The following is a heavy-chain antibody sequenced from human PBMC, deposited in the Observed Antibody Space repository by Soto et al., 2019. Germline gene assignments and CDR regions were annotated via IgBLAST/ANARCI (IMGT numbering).Heavy chain of an antibody. CDR2: ISGSGGST. CDR3: AKAPVDYVWGSYDY. V-gene: IGHV3-23*01. D-gene: IGHD3-16*01. Sequence: EVQLLESGGGLVQPGGSLRLSCAASGFTFSSYAMSWVRQAPGKGLEWVSAISGSGGSTYYADSVKGRFTISRDNSKDTLYLQMNSLRAEDTAVYYCAKAPVDYVWGSYDYWGQGTLVTVSS. J-gene: IGHJ4*02. CDR1: GFTFSSYA.